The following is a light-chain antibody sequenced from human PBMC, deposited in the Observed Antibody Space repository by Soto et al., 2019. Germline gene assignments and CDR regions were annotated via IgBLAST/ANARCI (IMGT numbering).Light chain of an antibody. CDR3: QQANRFPIT. J-gene: IGKJ5*01. CDR1: QDISSW. Sequence: DIQMTQSPSFVSASVGDRVTVTCRASQDISSWLAWYQQKPGKAPKLLIYTTSTLGSGVPSRLSGSRSGTEFTLTISGLQPEDFATYYCQQANRFPITFGQGTRLEIK. CDR2: TTS. V-gene: IGKV1-12*01.